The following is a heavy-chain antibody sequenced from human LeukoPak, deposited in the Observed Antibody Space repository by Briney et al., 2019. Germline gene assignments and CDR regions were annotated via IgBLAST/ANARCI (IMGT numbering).Heavy chain of an antibody. CDR2: IYYGGST. D-gene: IGHD6-19*01. J-gene: IGHJ5*02. CDR3: ARRITVSATNWFDP. CDR1: GGSIDKSSYY. Sequence: SSETLSLTCTVSGGSIDKSSYYWGWIRQPPGKGLDWIGGIYYGGSTYYNPSLKSRLTISLDTSKNQFSLRLSSVTAADTAIYYCARRITVSATNWFDPWGQGTLVTVSS. V-gene: IGHV4-39*07.